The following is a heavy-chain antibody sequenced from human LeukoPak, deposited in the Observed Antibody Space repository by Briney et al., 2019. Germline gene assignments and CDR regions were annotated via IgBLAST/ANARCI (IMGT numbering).Heavy chain of an antibody. Sequence: ASVKISCKVSGYTLTELSMHWVRQAPGKGLEWMGGFDPEDGETIYAQKFQGRVTMTEDTSTDTAYMELSSLRSEDTAVYYCATIWLGGLRRRVSSSWFDPWGQGTLVTVSS. J-gene: IGHJ5*02. CDR3: ATIWLGGLRRRVSSSWFDP. D-gene: IGHD3-10*01. CDR1: GYTLTELS. V-gene: IGHV1-24*01. CDR2: FDPEDGET.